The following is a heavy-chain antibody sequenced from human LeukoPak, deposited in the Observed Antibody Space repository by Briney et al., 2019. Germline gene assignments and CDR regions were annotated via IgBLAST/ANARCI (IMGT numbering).Heavy chain of an antibody. D-gene: IGHD6-6*01. CDR3: ARGQIAARPPQDAFDI. CDR2: INPNSGGT. V-gene: IGHV1-2*02. J-gene: IGHJ3*02. CDR1: GYTFTGYY. Sequence: GASVKVSCKASGYTFTGYYMHWVRQAPGQGLEWMGWINPNSGGTNYAQKFQGRVTMTRDTSISTAYMELSRLRSDGTAVYYCARGQIAARPPQDAFDIWGQGTMVTVSS.